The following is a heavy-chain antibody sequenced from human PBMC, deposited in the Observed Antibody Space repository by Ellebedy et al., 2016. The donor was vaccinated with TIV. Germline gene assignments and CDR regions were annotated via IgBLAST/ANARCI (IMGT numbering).Heavy chain of an antibody. J-gene: IGHJ4*02. CDR2: INPSGGST. Sequence: AASVKVSCKASGYTFTSYHMQWVRQAPGQGLEWMGTINPSGGSTDYAQKFQGRVSMTRNTSISTAYLELSNLRSDDTAGYYCARGIRMPSDYWGQGTLVTVSS. CDR3: ARGIRMPSDY. V-gene: IGHV1-46*01. D-gene: IGHD2-15*01. CDR1: GYTFTSYH.